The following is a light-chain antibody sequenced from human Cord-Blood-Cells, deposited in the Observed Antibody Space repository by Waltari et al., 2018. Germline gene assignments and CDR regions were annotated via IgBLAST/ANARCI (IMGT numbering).Light chain of an antibody. CDR1: SSDVGSHNL. CDR3: CSYAGSSTFV. V-gene: IGLV2-23*03. Sequence: QSALTQPASVSGSPGQSITISCTGTSSDVGSHNLVSWYQQHPGKAPKLLLYEGSKRPSGVSNRFSGSKSGNTASLTISGLQAEDEADYYCCSYAGSSTFVFGGGTKLTVL. J-gene: IGLJ2*01. CDR2: EGS.